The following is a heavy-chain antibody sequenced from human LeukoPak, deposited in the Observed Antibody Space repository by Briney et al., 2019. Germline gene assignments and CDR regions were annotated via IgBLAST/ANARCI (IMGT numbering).Heavy chain of an antibody. J-gene: IGHJ4*02. D-gene: IGHD3-16*01. Sequence: PGGSLRLSCAASGFTFRSYAMSWVRQAPGKGQEWVSAISGSGGSTYYAASVKGRFTISRDNSKNTLYLQMNSLRAEDTAVYYCAKSIGGLWTFDYWGQETLVTVSS. CDR2: ISGSGGST. CDR3: AKSIGGLWTFDY. CDR1: GFTFRSYA. V-gene: IGHV3-23*01.